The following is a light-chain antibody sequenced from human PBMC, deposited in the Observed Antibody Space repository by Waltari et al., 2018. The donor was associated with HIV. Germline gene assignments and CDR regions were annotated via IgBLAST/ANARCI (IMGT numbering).Light chain of an antibody. V-gene: IGKV3-15*01. Sequence: EIVMTQSPATLYVSSGDRTILSCRASQSVTSNLAWYKQKPGQAPRLLIHSASTRATGIPARFSGGGSGTDFTLTITSLQSEDSGFYYCQQYGSWPLTFGGGTKVEIK. J-gene: IGKJ4*01. CDR3: QQYGSWPLT. CDR1: QSVTSN. CDR2: SAS.